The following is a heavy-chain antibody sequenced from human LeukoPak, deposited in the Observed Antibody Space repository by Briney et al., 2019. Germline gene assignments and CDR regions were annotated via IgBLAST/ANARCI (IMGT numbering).Heavy chain of an antibody. Sequence: SETLSLTCTVSGGSISSSSYYWGWTRQPPGKGLEWIGSIYYSGSTYYNPSLKSRVTISVDTSKNQFSLKLSSVTAADTAVYYCARRHYYDSSGYSLFDPWGQGTLVTVSS. CDR3: ARRHYYDSSGYSLFDP. D-gene: IGHD3-22*01. J-gene: IGHJ5*02. V-gene: IGHV4-39*01. CDR1: GGSISSSSYY. CDR2: IYYSGST.